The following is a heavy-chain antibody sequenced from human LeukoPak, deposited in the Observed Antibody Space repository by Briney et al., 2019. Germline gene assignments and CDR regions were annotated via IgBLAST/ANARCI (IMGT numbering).Heavy chain of an antibody. Sequence: GGSLRLSCAASGFTFSSYWMSWVRQAPGKGLEWVAVISYDGSNKYYADSVKGRFTISRDNSKNTLYLQMNSLRAEDTAVYYCARALGGEGSSSQTGGYWGQGTLVTVSS. CDR3: ARALGGEGSSSQTGGY. V-gene: IGHV3-30-3*01. J-gene: IGHJ4*02. CDR1: GFTFSSYW. D-gene: IGHD6-6*01. CDR2: ISYDGSNK.